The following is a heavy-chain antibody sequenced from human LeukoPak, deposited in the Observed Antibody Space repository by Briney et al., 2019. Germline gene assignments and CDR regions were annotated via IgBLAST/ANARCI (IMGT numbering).Heavy chain of an antibody. D-gene: IGHD4-17*01. CDR3: VNGDYREY. Sequence: PGGSLRLSCAASGFSVSSNYMSWVRQAPGKGLEWVSVIYSGGSTYYADSVKGRFTISRDNARNSLFLQMDSLRADDTAVYYCVNGDYREYWGQGTLVAVSS. V-gene: IGHV3-53*01. J-gene: IGHJ1*01. CDR2: IYSGGST. CDR1: GFSVSSNY.